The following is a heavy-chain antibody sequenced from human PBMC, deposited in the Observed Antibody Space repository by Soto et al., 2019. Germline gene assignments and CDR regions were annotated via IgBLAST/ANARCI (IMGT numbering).Heavy chain of an antibody. D-gene: IGHD3-10*01. J-gene: IGHJ4*02. CDR1: GYTFTSYY. CDR3: ARDPSAVRFDY. Sequence: QVQLVQSGAEVKKPGASVKVSCKASGYTFTSYYIHWVRQAPGQGLEWMGIIDPSGGSTTYAQRSYGRVSRTCQPSTSPPDLGRRSLSPADTAVYYCARDPSAVRFDYWGQGTLVTVSS. V-gene: IGHV1-46*01. CDR2: IDPSGGST.